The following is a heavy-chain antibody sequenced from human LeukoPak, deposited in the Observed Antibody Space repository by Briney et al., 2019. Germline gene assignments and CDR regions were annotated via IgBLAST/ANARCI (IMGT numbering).Heavy chain of an antibody. V-gene: IGHV1-8*01. Sequence: ASVKVSCKASGYTFTSYDINWVRQATGQGVERKGWMNPNSGNTGYAQKFQGRVTMTRNTSISTAYMELSSLRSEDTAVYYCASVKNGGDAFDIWGQGTMVTVSS. CDR3: ASVKNGGDAFDI. D-gene: IGHD3-10*01. CDR1: GYTFTSYD. CDR2: MNPNSGNT. J-gene: IGHJ3*02.